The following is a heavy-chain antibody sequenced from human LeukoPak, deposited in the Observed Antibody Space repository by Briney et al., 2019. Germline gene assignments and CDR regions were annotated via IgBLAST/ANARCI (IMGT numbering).Heavy chain of an antibody. J-gene: IGHJ4*02. CDR1: GFTFSNYW. CDR3: ARDRATTMFDY. Sequence: GGSLRLSCAASGFTFSNYWMHWVRQAPGKGLVWVPRINSDGSSTTYADSVKGRFTISRDNAKNTLYLQMNSLRADDTAVYYCARDRATTMFDYWAQGTLVTVSS. V-gene: IGHV3-74*01. D-gene: IGHD5-24*01. CDR2: INSDGSST.